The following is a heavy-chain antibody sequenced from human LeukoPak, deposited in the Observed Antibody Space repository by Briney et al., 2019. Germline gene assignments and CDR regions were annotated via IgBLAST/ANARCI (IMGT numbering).Heavy chain of an antibody. Sequence: GGSLRLSCAASGFTFSSYWMSWVRQAPGKGLEWVANIKQDGSEKYYVDSVKGRFTISRDNAKNSLYLQMNSLRAEDTAVYYCAREGYCSSTSCHDFDYWGQGTLVTVSS. V-gene: IGHV3-7*01. CDR1: GFTFSSYW. J-gene: IGHJ4*02. CDR3: AREGYCSSTSCHDFDY. D-gene: IGHD2-2*01. CDR2: IKQDGSEK.